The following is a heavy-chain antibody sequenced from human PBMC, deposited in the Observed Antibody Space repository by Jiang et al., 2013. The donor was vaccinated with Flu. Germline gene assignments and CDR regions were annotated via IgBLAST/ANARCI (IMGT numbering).Heavy chain of an antibody. CDR1: GDSISSYY. V-gene: IGHV4-59*04. Sequence: GPGLVKPSETLSLTCTVSGDSISSYYWNWIRQPPGKGLEWIGSIYYSGTTYYSPSLKSRVTMSVDTSKKQFSLKLSSVTAADTAVYYCASQHWDHGVGSYYMSHWGQGILVTVSS. D-gene: IGHD3-10*01. CDR3: ASQHWDHGVGSYYMSH. CDR2: IYYSGTT. J-gene: IGHJ4*02.